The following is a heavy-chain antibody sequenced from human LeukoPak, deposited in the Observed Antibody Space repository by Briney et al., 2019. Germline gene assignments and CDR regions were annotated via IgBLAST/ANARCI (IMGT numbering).Heavy chain of an antibody. D-gene: IGHD1-1*01. CDR3: ARSAAGTYY. Sequence: GGSLRLSCAASGFTFSSYSMNWVRQAPGKGLEWVSSISSSSSYKYYTDSVKGRFTISRDNAKNSLYLQMNSLRAEDTAVYYCARSAAGTYYWGQGTLVTVSS. J-gene: IGHJ4*02. CDR2: ISSSSSYK. V-gene: IGHV3-21*01. CDR1: GFTFSSYS.